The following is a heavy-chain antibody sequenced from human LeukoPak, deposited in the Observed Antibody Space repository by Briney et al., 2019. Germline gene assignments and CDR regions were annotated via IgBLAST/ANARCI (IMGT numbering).Heavy chain of an antibody. CDR3: ARDRAGDTN. V-gene: IGHV4-38-2*02. D-gene: IGHD2-21*01. J-gene: IGHJ4*02. CDR2: IYYRGST. Sequence: SETLSLTCTVSAYSISSGYYWGWIRQPPGKGLEWIGSIYYRGSTYYNPSLKSRVTISVDTSKNQFSLKLSSVTAADTAVYYCARDRAGDTNWGQGTLVTVSS. CDR1: AYSISSGYY.